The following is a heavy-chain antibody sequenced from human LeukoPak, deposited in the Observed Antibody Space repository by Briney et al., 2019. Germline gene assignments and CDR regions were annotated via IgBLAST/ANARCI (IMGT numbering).Heavy chain of an antibody. CDR2: IFYTGST. V-gene: IGHV4-59*01. CDR1: GGSISSSY. CDR3: ARARYSRAWYASDI. D-gene: IGHD6-19*01. Sequence: SETLSLACTVSGGSISSSYWSWIRQPPGKGLEWIGYIFYTGSTDYNPSLKSRVTISVDTSKNQFSLKVNSVTAADTAVYYCARARYSRAWYASDIWGQGQWSPSLQ. J-gene: IGHJ3*02.